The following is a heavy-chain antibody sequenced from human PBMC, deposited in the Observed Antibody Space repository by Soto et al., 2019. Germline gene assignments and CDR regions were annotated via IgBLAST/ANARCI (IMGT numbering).Heavy chain of an antibody. CDR1: GYSVSDYF. D-gene: IGHD1-26*01. CDR2: INPKSAAT. J-gene: IGHJ6*02. Sequence: QVQLVQSGAEMKKSGASVKVSCKASGYSVSDYFIQWVRQAPGQGLEWVAWINPKSAATNYAKKFQGSVSLTWDTSFSTAYMELTRLRPDDTAVYYCARIKWGLDYYNGMDVWGQGTTVIVSS. V-gene: IGHV1-2*02. CDR3: ARIKWGLDYYNGMDV.